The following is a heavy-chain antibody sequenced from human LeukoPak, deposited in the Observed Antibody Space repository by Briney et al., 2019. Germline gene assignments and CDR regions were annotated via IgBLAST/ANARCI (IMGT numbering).Heavy chain of an antibody. CDR3: ARDRTLFDY. V-gene: IGHV7-4-1*02. Sequence: EASVKVSCKASGYTFTSYGISWVRQAPGQGLEWMGWINTNTGNPTYAQGFTGRFVFSLDTSVSTAYLQISSLKTEDTAVYYCARDRTLFDYWGQGTLVTVSS. J-gene: IGHJ4*02. CDR2: INTNTGNP. D-gene: IGHD1-14*01. CDR1: GYTFTSYG.